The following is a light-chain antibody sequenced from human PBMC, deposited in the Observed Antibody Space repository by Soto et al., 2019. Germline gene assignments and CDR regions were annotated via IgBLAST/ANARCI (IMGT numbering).Light chain of an antibody. CDR1: QSISSW. V-gene: IGKV1-5*01. CDR2: DAS. Sequence: DIQMTQSPSTLSASVGDRVTITCRASQSISSWLAWYQQKPGKAPNLLIYDASSLESGVPSRFSGSGSGTEFYLTISSLQPDDFATYYCQQYKDDPWTFGEGTKVEIK. CDR3: QQYKDDPWT. J-gene: IGKJ1*01.